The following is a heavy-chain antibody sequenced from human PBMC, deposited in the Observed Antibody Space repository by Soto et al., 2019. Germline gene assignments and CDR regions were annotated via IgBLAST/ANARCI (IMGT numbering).Heavy chain of an antibody. CDR2: FDPEDGET. D-gene: IGHD3-22*01. CDR1: GYTLTELS. J-gene: IGHJ3*02. Sequence: ASVKVSCKVSGYTLTELSMHWVRQAPGKGLEWMGGFDPEDGETVYAQKFQGRVTMTEDTSTDTAYMELSSLRSEDTAVYYCATSLLKGSSGYYNDAFDIWGQGTMVTVSS. V-gene: IGHV1-24*01. CDR3: ATSLLKGSSGYYNDAFDI.